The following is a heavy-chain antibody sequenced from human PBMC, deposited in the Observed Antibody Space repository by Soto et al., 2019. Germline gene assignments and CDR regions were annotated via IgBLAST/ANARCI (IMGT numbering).Heavy chain of an antibody. CDR2: IIPIFGTA. D-gene: IGHD5-18*01. CDR3: ARDSRYSYGYAYYYGMDA. CDR1: GGTFSSCA. V-gene: IGHV1-69*13. J-gene: IGHJ6*02. Sequence: SGKVSCKASGGTFSSCAVSWVRQAPGQGLECMGGIIPIFGTANYAQKFQGRVTITADESTSTAYMELSSMRSEDTAVYYCARDSRYSYGYAYYYGMDAWGQGTTVIVSS.